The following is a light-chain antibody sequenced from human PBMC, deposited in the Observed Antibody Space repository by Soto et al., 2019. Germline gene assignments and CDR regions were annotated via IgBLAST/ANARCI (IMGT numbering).Light chain of an antibody. CDR2: GAS. J-gene: IGKJ2*01. CDR1: QSVSSN. CDR3: QPYNNWPYT. Sequence: EIVMTQSPATLSVSPGERATLSCRASQSVSSNLAWYQQKPGQAPRLLIYGASTRATDLPGRFSGSGSGTEFTLTISSLQSEDFAVYYCQPYNNWPYTFGQGTKLEIK. V-gene: IGKV3-15*01.